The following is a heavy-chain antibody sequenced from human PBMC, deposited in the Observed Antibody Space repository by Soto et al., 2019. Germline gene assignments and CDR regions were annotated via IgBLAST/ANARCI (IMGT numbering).Heavy chain of an antibody. Sequence: QVQLVQSGDEVKEPGASVRVSCEASGYTFINFDISWVRQAAGQGLEWLGWMNPGIGQTGYASKFQGRVAMTRDASTGTSHLELSSLTSDDTAVYYCARMASAGTLNWFDPWGQGTLVTVSS. D-gene: IGHD6-13*01. CDR1: GYTFINFD. CDR2: MNPGIGQT. CDR3: ARMASAGTLNWFDP. V-gene: IGHV1-8*02. J-gene: IGHJ5*02.